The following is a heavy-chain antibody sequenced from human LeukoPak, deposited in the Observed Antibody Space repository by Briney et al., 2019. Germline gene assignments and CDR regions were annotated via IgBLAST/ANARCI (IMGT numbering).Heavy chain of an antibody. Sequence: GASVKVSCKASGYTFITYGISWVRQAPGQGLEWMGWISAYNGNTNYAQKLQGRVTMTTDTSTSTAYMELRSLRSDDTAMYYCARHGGYLNHYYYYMDVWGKGTTVTVSS. D-gene: IGHD4-23*01. CDR2: ISAYNGNT. J-gene: IGHJ6*03. CDR3: ARHGGYLNHYYYYMDV. V-gene: IGHV1-18*01. CDR1: GYTFITYG.